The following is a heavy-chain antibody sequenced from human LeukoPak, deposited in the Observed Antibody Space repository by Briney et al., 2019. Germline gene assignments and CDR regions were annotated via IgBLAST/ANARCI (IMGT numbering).Heavy chain of an antibody. CDR3: ARTRQQLDPFDY. V-gene: IGHV3-9*01. CDR1: GFTFDDYA. Sequence: GRSLRLSCAASGFTFDDYAMHWVRQAPGKGLEWVSGISWNSGSIGYADSVKGRFTISRDNAKNSLYLQMNSLRAEDTAVYYCARTRQQLDPFDYWGQGTLVTVSS. D-gene: IGHD6-13*01. CDR2: ISWNSGSI. J-gene: IGHJ4*02.